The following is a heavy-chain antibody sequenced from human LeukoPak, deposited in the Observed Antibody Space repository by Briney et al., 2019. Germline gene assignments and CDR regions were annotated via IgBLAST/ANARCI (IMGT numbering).Heavy chain of an antibody. CDR3: ARDPRYCTDSCCRGYAFDI. D-gene: IGHD2-8*02. Sequence: SETLSLTCAVYGGSFSGYYWSWIRQPPGKGLEWIGEINHSGSTNYNPSLKSRVTISVDTSKNQFSLKLSSVTAADTAVYYCARDPRYCTDSCCRGYAFDIWGQGTRVTASS. CDR1: GGSFSGYY. V-gene: IGHV4-34*01. CDR2: INHSGST. J-gene: IGHJ3*02.